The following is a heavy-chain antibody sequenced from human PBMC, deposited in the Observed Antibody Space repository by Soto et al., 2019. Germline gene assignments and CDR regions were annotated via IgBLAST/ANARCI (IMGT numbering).Heavy chain of an antibody. J-gene: IGHJ5*02. V-gene: IGHV1-69*13. Sequence: SVKVSCKASGGTFSSYAISWVRQAPGQGLEWMGGIIPIFGTANYAQKFQGRVTITADESTSTAYMELSSLRSEDTAVYYCARDIRDIVVVPAAIGWFDPWGQGTLVTV. CDR1: GGTFSSYA. CDR2: IIPIFGTA. D-gene: IGHD2-2*02. CDR3: ARDIRDIVVVPAAIGWFDP.